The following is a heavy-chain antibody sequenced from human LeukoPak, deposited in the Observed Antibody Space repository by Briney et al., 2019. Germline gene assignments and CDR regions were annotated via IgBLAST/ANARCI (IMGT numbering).Heavy chain of an antibody. CDR2: ISYDGSNI. CDR3: ARDLGNSYFYFYLMDV. Sequence: GRSLRLSCAASGFTFSSYAMHWVRQAPGKGPEWVALISYDGSNIYSADSVKGRFTISRDNSKNTMYLQMNSLRAEDTAVYYCARDLGNSYFYFYLMDVWGQGTAVTVSS. V-gene: IGHV3-30-3*01. D-gene: IGHD2/OR15-2a*01. J-gene: IGHJ6*02. CDR1: GFTFSSYA.